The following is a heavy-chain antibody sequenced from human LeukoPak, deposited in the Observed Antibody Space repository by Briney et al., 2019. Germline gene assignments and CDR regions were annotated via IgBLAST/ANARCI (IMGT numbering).Heavy chain of an antibody. CDR3: ARDRGGYSYDIDY. V-gene: IGHV1-69*13. Sequence: SVKVSCKASGGTFSSYAISWVRQAPGQGLEWMGGIIPIFGTANYAQKFQGRVTITADESTSTAYMELSSLRSEDTAVYYCARDRGGYSYDIDYWGQGTLVTVSS. CDR1: GGTFSSYA. D-gene: IGHD5-18*01. J-gene: IGHJ4*02. CDR2: IIPIFGTA.